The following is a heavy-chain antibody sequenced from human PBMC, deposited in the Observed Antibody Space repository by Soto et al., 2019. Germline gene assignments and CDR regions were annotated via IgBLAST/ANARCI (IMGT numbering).Heavy chain of an antibody. CDR1: GYTFTSYC. Sequence: AYMKVSCTASGYTFTSYCISWARRDPRQGREWMGWDSAYNGNTNYAQKLQGRVTMTTDTSTSTAYTELRSLRSDYTAVYYWAVDLCPIVSGSAPPSDVDWLDLWGQGTLVTVSS. J-gene: IGHJ5*01. D-gene: IGHD1-26*01. CDR3: AVDLCPIVSGSAPPSDVDWLDL. V-gene: IGHV1-18*01. CDR2: DSAYNGNT.